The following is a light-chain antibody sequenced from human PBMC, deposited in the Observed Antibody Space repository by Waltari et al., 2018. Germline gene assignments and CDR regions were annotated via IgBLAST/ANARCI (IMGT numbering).Light chain of an antibody. CDR1: QGVSSS. V-gene: IGKV1-12*01. Sequence: DIQMTQSPSSVSASVGHRVTITCRASQGVSSSLAWYQQKTGKVPNLLIYAASSLQSGVPSRFSGSGSGTDFTLTISSLQPEDSATYYCQQAKSFPLTFGPGTKVDIK. CDR3: QQAKSFPLT. J-gene: IGKJ3*01. CDR2: AAS.